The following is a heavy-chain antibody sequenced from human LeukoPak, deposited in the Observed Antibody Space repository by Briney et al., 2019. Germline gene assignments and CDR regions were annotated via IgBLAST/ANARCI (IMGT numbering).Heavy chain of an antibody. CDR2: ISYDGSNK. Sequence: PGRSLRLSCAASRFTFSSYGMHWVRQAPGKGLEWVAVISYDGSNKYYADSVKGRFTISRDNSENTPYLQMNSLRAEDTAVYYCARGIQLWLDDHWGQGTLVTVSS. D-gene: IGHD5-18*01. CDR1: RFTFSSYG. V-gene: IGHV3-30*03. J-gene: IGHJ4*02. CDR3: ARGIQLWLDDH.